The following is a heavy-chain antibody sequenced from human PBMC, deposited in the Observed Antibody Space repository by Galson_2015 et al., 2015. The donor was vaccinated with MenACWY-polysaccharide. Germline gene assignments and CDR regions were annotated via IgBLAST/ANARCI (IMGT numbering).Heavy chain of an antibody. J-gene: IGHJ5*02. Sequence: SLRLSCAAAGFNFNIHTMHWVRQAPGKGLEWVALISSDGDDKYYEDSVKGRFTISRDNHKNMVFLEMNSLRAEDTAVYYCVRDGGGGNGWYWFDLWGQGTRVTVSS. CDR3: VRDGGGGNGWYWFDL. D-gene: IGHD6-19*01. CDR1: GFNFNIHT. CDR2: ISSDGDDK. V-gene: IGHV3-30-3*01.